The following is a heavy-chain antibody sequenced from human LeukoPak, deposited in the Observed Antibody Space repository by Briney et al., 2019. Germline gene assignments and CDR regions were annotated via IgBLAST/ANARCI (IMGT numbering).Heavy chain of an antibody. J-gene: IGHJ1*01. CDR2: IIPIFGTA. CDR3: ARDRIVVVPAAMGGTFQH. Sequence: ASVKVSCKASGGTFSSYAISWVRQAPGQGLEWMGGIIPIFGTANYAQKFQGRVTITTDESTSTAYMELSSLRSEDTAVYYCARDRIVVVPAAMGGTFQHWGQGTLVTVSS. CDR1: GGTFSSYA. V-gene: IGHV1-69*05. D-gene: IGHD2-2*01.